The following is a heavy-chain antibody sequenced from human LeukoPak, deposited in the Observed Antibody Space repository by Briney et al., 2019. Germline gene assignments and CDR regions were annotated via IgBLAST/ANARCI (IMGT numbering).Heavy chain of an antibody. CDR2: ISAYNGNT. CDR3: ARVVRYSSGPLTDLSPYSFDY. J-gene: IGHJ4*02. V-gene: IGHV1-18*01. D-gene: IGHD6-19*01. Sequence: ASVKVSCKASGYTFTSYGISWVRQAPGQGLEWMGWISAYNGNTNYAQKLQGRVTMTTDTSTSTAYMELSSLRSEDTAVYYCARVVRYSSGPLTDLSPYSFDYWGQGTLVTVSS. CDR1: GYTFTSYG.